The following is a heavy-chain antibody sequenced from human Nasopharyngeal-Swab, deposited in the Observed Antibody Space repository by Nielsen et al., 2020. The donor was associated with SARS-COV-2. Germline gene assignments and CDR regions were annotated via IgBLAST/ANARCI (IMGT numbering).Heavy chain of an antibody. CDR2: IIPIFGTA. Sequence: SVKVSCKASGGTFSSYAISWVRQAPGQGLEWMGGIIPIFGTANYAQKFQGRVTITADESTSTAYMELSSLRSEDTAVYYCATYSGSYSGVDYYYGMDVWSQGTTVTVSS. CDR1: GGTFSSYA. V-gene: IGHV1-69*13. D-gene: IGHD1-26*01. CDR3: ATYSGSYSGVDYYYGMDV. J-gene: IGHJ6*02.